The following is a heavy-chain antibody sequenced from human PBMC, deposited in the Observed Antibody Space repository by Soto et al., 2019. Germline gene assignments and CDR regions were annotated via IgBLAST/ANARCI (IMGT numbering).Heavy chain of an antibody. Sequence: SETLSLTCTVSGGSITTGGYYWSWIRQLPGKGLEWIGHRYYSESTYYNPSLKSRVSISLDTSKSQFSLKLSFVTAADTAMYYCARTKCSGGSCYSWSLDYWGQGTPVTVSS. D-gene: IGHD2-15*01. CDR2: RYYSEST. CDR1: GGSITTGGYY. J-gene: IGHJ4*02. CDR3: ARTKCSGGSCYSWSLDY. V-gene: IGHV4-31*03.